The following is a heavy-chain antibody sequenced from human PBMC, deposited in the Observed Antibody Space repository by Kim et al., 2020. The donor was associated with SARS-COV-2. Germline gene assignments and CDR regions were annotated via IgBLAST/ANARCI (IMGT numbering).Heavy chain of an antibody. CDR3: ARGAGSPSYNKFAY. CDR1: GDSISNGDYY. V-gene: IGHV4-30-4*01. D-gene: IGHD1-1*01. CDR2: IYYSGIT. J-gene: IGHJ4*02. Sequence: SETLSLTCTVSGDSISNGDYYWTWIRQPPGKGLKWIGYIYYSGITYYNPSLKSRVTISIDTSKNQFSLNLSSVTAADTAVYYCARGAGSPSYNKFAYWGQGTLVIVSS.